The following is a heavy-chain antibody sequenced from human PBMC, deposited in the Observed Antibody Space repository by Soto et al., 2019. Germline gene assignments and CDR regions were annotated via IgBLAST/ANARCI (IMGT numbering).Heavy chain of an antibody. V-gene: IGHV1-69*01. CDR2: IIPIFGTA. J-gene: IGHJ6*02. Sequence: GASVKVSCKASGGTFSSHAISWVRQAPGQGLEWMGGIIPIFGTANYVQKFQGRVTITADESTSTAYMELSSLRSDDTAVYYCARDPPVVPAARVENYYYYGMDVWGQGTTVTVSS. D-gene: IGHD2-2*01. CDR1: GGTFSSHA. CDR3: ARDPPVVPAARVENYYYYGMDV.